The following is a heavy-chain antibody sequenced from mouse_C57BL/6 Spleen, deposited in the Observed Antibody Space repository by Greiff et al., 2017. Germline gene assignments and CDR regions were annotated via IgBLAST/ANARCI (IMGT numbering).Heavy chain of an antibody. Sequence: VQLQQSGAELVRPGSSVKLSCKASGYTFTSYWMHWVKQRPIQGLEWIGNIDPSDSETHYNQKFKDKATLTVDKSSSTAYVQLSCLTSEDSAVYDCARRGYSTYAMDYWGQGASVTVSS. CDR1: GYTFTSYW. D-gene: IGHD2-5*01. J-gene: IGHJ4*01. CDR3: ARRGYSTYAMDY. CDR2: IDPSDSET. V-gene: IGHV1-52*01.